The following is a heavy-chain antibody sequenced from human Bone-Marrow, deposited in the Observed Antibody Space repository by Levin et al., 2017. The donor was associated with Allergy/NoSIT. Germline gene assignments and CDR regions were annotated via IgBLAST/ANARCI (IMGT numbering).Heavy chain of an antibody. CDR1: GLIFSNAW. CDR2: VKSKADGETL. CDR3: TTLAMRTHGCIFDV. Sequence: GGSLRLSCAGSGLIFSNAWITWVRQAPGKGLEWVGRVKSKADGETLDYAAPVKGRFTISRDDSKDTVDLQMDNLQTNDTGVYYCTTLAMRTHGCIFDVWGQGTMMTVS. J-gene: IGHJ3*01. D-gene: IGHD1-14*01. V-gene: IGHV3-15*01.